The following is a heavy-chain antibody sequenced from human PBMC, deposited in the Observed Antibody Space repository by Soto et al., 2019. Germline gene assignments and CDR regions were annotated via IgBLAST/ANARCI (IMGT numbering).Heavy chain of an antibody. Sequence: ASVQVSCTASRYTFTSYDINWVRQATGQGLEWMGWMNPNSGNTGYAQKFQGRVTMTRNTSISTAYMELSSLRYEDAAVYYCARVEELVFDPWGQGTLVTVSS. CDR1: RYTFTSYD. CDR3: ARVEELVFDP. CDR2: MNPNSGNT. D-gene: IGHD1-7*01. V-gene: IGHV1-8*01. J-gene: IGHJ5*02.